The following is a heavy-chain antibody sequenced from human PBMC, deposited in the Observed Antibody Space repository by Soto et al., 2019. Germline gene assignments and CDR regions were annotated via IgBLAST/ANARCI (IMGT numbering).Heavy chain of an antibody. V-gene: IGHV3-30-3*01. CDR2: ISYDGSNK. CDR1: GFTFSSYA. J-gene: IGHJ6*02. Sequence: QVQLVESGGGVVQPGRSLRLSCAASGFTFSSYAMHWVRQAPGKGLEWVAVISYDGSNKYYADSVKGRFTISRDNSKNTRYLQMNSLKAEDTAVYYCARGYYYDSSGYYYYYYGMDVWGQGTTVTVSS. D-gene: IGHD3-22*01. CDR3: ARGYYYDSSGYYYYYYGMDV.